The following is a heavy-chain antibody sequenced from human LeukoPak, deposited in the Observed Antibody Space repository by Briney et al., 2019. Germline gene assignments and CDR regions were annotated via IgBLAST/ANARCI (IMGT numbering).Heavy chain of an antibody. J-gene: IGHJ6*03. Sequence: PSETLSLTCTVSGGSISSYYWSWIRQPPGKGLEWIGYIYYSGSTNYNPSLKSQVTISVDTSKNQFSLKLSSVTAADTAVYYCARGPGDRGYYYYYYYMDVWGKGTTVTISS. CDR2: IYYSGST. V-gene: IGHV4-59*01. CDR3: ARGPGDRGYYYYYYYMDV. CDR1: GGSISSYY. D-gene: IGHD7-27*01.